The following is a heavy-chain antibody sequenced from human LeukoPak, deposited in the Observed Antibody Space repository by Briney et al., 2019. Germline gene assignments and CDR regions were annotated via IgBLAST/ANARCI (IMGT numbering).Heavy chain of an antibody. CDR3: ARDLYGVDYGSGSPLFDY. CDR1: GGSISSYY. Sequence: SETLSLTCTVSGGSISSYYWSWIRQPAGKGLEWIGRIYTSGSTNYNPSLKSRVTMSVDTSKNQFSLKLSSVTAADTAVYYCARDLYGVDYGSGSPLFDYWGQGTLVTVSS. D-gene: IGHD3-10*01. CDR2: IYTSGST. V-gene: IGHV4-4*07. J-gene: IGHJ4*02.